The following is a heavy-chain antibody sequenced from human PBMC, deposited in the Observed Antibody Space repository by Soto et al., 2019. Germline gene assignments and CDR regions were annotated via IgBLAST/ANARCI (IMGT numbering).Heavy chain of an antibody. CDR2: VYYSGST. Sequence: SETLSLTCTVSGGSTSSGGYYWSWIRQYTGKGLEWIGFVYYSGSTYYNPSLTSRVIISVDTSKKQFSLKLSSVTAADTAVYYCARDAALKWFDPWGQGTLVTVSS. CDR1: GGSTSSGGYY. CDR3: ARDAALKWFDP. V-gene: IGHV4-31*03. J-gene: IGHJ5*02. D-gene: IGHD2-15*01.